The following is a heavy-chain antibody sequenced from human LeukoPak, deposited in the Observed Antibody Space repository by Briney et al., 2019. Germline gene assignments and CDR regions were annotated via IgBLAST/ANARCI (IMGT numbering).Heavy chain of an antibody. D-gene: IGHD6-19*01. CDR1: GGSFSGYY. V-gene: IGHV4-34*01. CDR2: INHSGST. J-gene: IGHJ4*02. CDR3: ARRPIAVAGTWMVDY. Sequence: SETLSLTCAAYGGSFSGYYWSWIRQPPGKGLEWIGEINHSGSTNYNPSLKSRVTISVDTSKNQFSLKLSSVTAADTAVYYCARRPIAVAGTWMVDYWGQGTLVTVSS.